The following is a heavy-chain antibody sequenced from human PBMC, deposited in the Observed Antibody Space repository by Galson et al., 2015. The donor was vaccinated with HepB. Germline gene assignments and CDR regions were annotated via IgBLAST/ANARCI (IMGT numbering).Heavy chain of an antibody. J-gene: IGHJ5*02. Sequence: SVKVSCKASGYTFTSYYMHWVRQAPGQGLEWMGIINPSGGSTSYAQKLQGRVTMTRDTSTSTVYMELSSLRSEDTAVYYCARDRGFEWSGSYPNWFDPWGQGTLVTVSS. V-gene: IGHV1-46*04. CDR3: ARDRGFEWSGSYPNWFDP. CDR1: GYTFTSYY. D-gene: IGHD1-26*01. CDR2: INPSGGST.